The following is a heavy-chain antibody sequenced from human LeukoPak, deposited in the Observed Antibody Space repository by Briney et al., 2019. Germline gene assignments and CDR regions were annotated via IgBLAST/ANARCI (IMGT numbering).Heavy chain of an antibody. CDR3: ARDSYYYGSGSYVY. D-gene: IGHD3-10*01. CDR1: GGSISSSSYY. Sequence: SETLSLTCTVSGGSISSSSYYWGWIRQPPGKGLEWIGSIYYSGSTYYNPSLKSRVTISVDTSKNQFSLKLSSVTAADTAVYYCARDSYYYGSGSYVYWGQGTLVTVSS. V-gene: IGHV4-39*07. J-gene: IGHJ4*02. CDR2: IYYSGST.